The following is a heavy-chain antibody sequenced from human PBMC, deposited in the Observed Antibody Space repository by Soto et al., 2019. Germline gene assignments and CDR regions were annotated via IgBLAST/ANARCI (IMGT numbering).Heavy chain of an antibody. Sequence: PSETLSLXCAVYGWSFSGYYWSWIRQPPGKGLEWIGEINHSGSTNYNPSLKSRVTISVDTSKNQFSLKLSSVTAADTAVYYCARAQYYDILTGYDYWGQGTLVTVSS. CDR3: ARAQYYDILTGYDY. CDR1: GWSFSGYY. D-gene: IGHD3-9*01. CDR2: INHSGST. V-gene: IGHV4-34*01. J-gene: IGHJ4*02.